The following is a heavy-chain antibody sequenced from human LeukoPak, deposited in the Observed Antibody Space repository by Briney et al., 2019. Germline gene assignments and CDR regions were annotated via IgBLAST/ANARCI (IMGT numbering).Heavy chain of an antibody. J-gene: IGHJ4*02. CDR2: IYHSGST. CDR1: DYSISSGYY. CDR3: ARGTKIVPAASFDY. Sequence: SETLSLTCTVSDYSISSGYYWGWIRQPPGKGLEWIGSIYHSGSTYYNPSLKGRVTISVDTSKNQFSLKLSSVTAADTAMFYCARGTKIVPAASFDYWGQGTLVTVSS. D-gene: IGHD2-2*01. V-gene: IGHV4-38-2*02.